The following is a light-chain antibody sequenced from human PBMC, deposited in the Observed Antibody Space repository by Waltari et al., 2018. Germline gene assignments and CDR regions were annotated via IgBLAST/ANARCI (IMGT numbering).Light chain of an antibody. J-gene: IGLJ1*01. CDR3: CSYAGSGIYV. Sequence: QSALTQPASVSGSPGQSITVSCTGTSSDVGSYNLVSWFQQYPDTAPKLIIFEVNKRPSGVSNRFSGSKSGNTASLTISGFQAGDEADYYCCSYAGSGIYVFGTGAKVTVL. V-gene: IGLV2-23*02. CDR2: EVN. CDR1: SSDVGSYNL.